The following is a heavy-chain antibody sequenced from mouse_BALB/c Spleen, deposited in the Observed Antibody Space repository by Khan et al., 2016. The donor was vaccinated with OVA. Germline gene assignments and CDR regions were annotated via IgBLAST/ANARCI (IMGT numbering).Heavy chain of an antibody. Sequence: QVQLQQSGAELATPGASVKMSCKASGYTFTSNTMHWVKQRPGQGLEWIGYINPRSSYTNYNEKFKDKATLTADKSSSTAYMHLSSMTSEDSAVYYCARRTTGYAMDYWGQGTSVTVSS. CDR2: INPRSSYT. CDR1: GYTFTSNT. CDR3: ARRTTGYAMDY. J-gene: IGHJ4*01. V-gene: IGHV1-4*01. D-gene: IGHD2-14*01.